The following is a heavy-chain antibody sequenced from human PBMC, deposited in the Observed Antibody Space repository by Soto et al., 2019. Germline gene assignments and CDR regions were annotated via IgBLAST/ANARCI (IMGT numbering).Heavy chain of an antibody. CDR3: ARDRYSSSSDYYYGMDV. D-gene: IGHD6-6*01. CDR1: GFTFSSYS. CDR2: ISSSSSSYI. Sequence: LRLSCAASGFTFSSYSMNWVRQAPGKGLEWVSSISSSSSSYIYYADSVKGRFTISRDNAKNSLYLQMNSLRAEDTAVYYCARDRYSSSSDYYYGMDVWGQGTRSPSP. V-gene: IGHV3-21*01. J-gene: IGHJ6*02.